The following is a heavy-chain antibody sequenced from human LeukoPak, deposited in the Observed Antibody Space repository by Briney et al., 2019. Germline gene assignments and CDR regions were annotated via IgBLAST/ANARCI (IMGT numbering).Heavy chain of an antibody. Sequence: SETLSLTCTVSGGSISTYYWTWIRRPPGKGLEWIGDIYDSGSTNYNPSLKSRVTISVDTSKNQFSLKLRSVTAADMALYYCARKSPAGLWFGDERWGQGTMVTVSS. V-gene: IGHV4-59*13. J-gene: IGHJ3*01. D-gene: IGHD3-10*01. CDR3: ARKSPAGLWFGDER. CDR1: GGSISTYY. CDR2: IYDSGST.